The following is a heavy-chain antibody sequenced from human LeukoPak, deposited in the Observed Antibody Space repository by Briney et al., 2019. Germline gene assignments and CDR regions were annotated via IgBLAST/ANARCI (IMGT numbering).Heavy chain of an antibody. CDR3: AGGNYDHPHYHYGMDV. CDR2: TYYRSKWYN. D-gene: IGHD1-7*01. V-gene: IGHV6-1*01. Sequence: SQTLSLTCAISGDSVSSNSAAWNWIRQSPSRGLEWLGRTYYRSKWYNDYAVSVKSRITINPDTSKNQFSLQLNSVTPEDTAVYYCAGGNYDHPHYHYGMDVWGQGTTVTVSS. J-gene: IGHJ6*02. CDR1: GDSVSSNSAA.